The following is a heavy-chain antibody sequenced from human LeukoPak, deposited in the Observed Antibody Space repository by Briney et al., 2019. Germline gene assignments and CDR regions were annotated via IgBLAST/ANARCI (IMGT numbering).Heavy chain of an antibody. CDR3: ARECIVGGEDAFDI. D-gene: IGHD1-26*01. Sequence: QPGGSLRLSCVASGFTFSSHEMNWFRQAPGKGLEWVSYISGSGSTMFYADSVKGRFTISRDNSKNTLYLQMNSLRAEDTAVYYCARECIVGGEDAFDIWGQGTMVTVSS. J-gene: IGHJ3*02. CDR2: ISGSGSTM. CDR1: GFTFSSHE. V-gene: IGHV3-48*03.